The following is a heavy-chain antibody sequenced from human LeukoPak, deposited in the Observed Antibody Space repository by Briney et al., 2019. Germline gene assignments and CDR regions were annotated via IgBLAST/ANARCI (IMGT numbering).Heavy chain of an antibody. CDR1: GGILSKWS. V-gene: IGHV1-69*13. D-gene: IGHD3-10*01. CDR3: AKDEVRGSGRINWFDS. J-gene: IGHJ5*01. CDR2: IIPEFDEA. Sequence: ASVKVSCKASGGILSKWSISWVRQAPGQGLEWVGTIIPEFDEAHYAQKLQGRVTISADDSATAAYMELRSLRSDDTAVYYCAKDEVRGSGRINWFDSWGQGTLVTVSS.